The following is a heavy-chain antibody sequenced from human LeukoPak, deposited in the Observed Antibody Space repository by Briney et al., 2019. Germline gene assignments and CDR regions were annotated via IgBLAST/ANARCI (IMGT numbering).Heavy chain of an antibody. CDR1: GFTFRSHW. Sequence: GGSLRLSCVGSGFTFRSHWVNWVRQSPGKGLEWVANIKPDGIDKYYVDSARGRFTVSRDNAKNSAFLQMTSLRAEDTAIYYCATISAQTFDIWGQGTLVSVTS. CDR2: IKPDGIDK. D-gene: IGHD5-24*01. J-gene: IGHJ3*02. CDR3: ATISAQTFDI. V-gene: IGHV3-7*01.